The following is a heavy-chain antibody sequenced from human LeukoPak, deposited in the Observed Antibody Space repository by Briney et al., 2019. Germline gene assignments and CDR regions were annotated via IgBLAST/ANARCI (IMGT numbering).Heavy chain of an antibody. CDR3: VRDYYYDSSGPEYYFDY. V-gene: IGHV1-3*01. J-gene: IGHJ4*02. CDR1: GYTFTSYA. Sequence: ASVKVSCKASGYTFTSYAMHWVRQAPGQRLEWMGWINAGNGNTKYSQKFQGRVTMTTDTSASTAYMELSSLRSEDTAPYFCVRDYYYDSSGPEYYFDYWGQGTLCTVSS. CDR2: INAGNGNT. D-gene: IGHD3-22*01.